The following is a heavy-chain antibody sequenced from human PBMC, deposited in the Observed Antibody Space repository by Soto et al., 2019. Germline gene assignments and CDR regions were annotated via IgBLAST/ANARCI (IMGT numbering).Heavy chain of an antibody. CDR3: ARHPLGETSLCYHYGMDV. V-gene: IGHV5-51*01. J-gene: IGHJ6*02. Sequence: PGESLKISCEGFNYRFSTYWIGWVRQMPGRGLEWMGIIYPGDSDTRYSPSFQGQVTISADKSISTAYLQWSSLKAAETAMYYCARHPLGETSLCYHYGMDVWGQGTTVTVSS. D-gene: IGHD3-10*01. CDR2: IYPGDSDT. CDR1: NYRFSTYW.